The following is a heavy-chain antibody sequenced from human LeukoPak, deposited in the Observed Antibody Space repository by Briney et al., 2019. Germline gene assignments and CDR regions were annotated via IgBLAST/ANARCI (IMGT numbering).Heavy chain of an antibody. CDR2: IYYSGST. V-gene: IGHV4-59*01. CDR3: ARGDGYSFDY. Sequence: PSETLSLTCTVSGGSISSYYWSWIRQPPGKGLEWIGYIYYSGSTNYNPSLKSRVTISIDTSKNQFSLNLSSVTAADTAVYYCARGDGYSFDYWGQGTLVTVSS. CDR1: GGSISSYY. D-gene: IGHD2-21*02. J-gene: IGHJ4*02.